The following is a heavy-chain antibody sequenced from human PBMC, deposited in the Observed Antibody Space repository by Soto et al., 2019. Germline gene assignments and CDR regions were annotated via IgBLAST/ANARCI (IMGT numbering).Heavy chain of an antibody. D-gene: IGHD3-22*01. CDR1: GGTFSSYA. V-gene: IGHV1-69*12. J-gene: IGHJ4*02. Sequence: QVQLVQSGAEVKKPGSSVKVSCKASGGTFSSYAISWVRQAPGQGLEWMGGIIPIFGKAKYAQKFQGRVTITADEPTSTAYRELSSLSSEDTAVYYCARAAGSSGFDYWGQGTLVTVSS. CDR3: ARAAGSSGFDY. CDR2: IIPIFGKA.